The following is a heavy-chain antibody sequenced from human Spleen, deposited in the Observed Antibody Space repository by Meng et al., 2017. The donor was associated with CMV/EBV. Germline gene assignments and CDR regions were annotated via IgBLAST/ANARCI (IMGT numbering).Heavy chain of an antibody. D-gene: IGHD3-10*01. CDR1: GYTFTGYY. CDR2: INPNSGGT. V-gene: IGHV1-2*02. J-gene: IGHJ6*02. Sequence: ASVKVSCKASGYTFTGYYMHWVRQAPGQGLEWMGWINPNSGGTNYAQKFQGRVTMTRDTSISTAYMELSRLRSDDTAVYYCARSPSGPPDYYYGMDVWGQGTTVTVSS. CDR3: ARSPSGPPDYYYGMDV.